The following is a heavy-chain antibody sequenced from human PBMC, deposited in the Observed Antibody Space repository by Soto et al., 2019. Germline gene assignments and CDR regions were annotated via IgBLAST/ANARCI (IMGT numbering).Heavy chain of an antibody. CDR1: GYIFIRYG. CDR2: ISPYNDYT. CDR3: ARGGYYDNSWGKLSHYGLDV. Sequence: GYIFIRYGIAWVRQAPGQGLEWMGWISPYNDYTVYAQKFQGRVSMTADTSTRTVYMNLRGLKSDDTAVYYCARGGYYDNSWGKLSHYGLDVWGQGTSVSVSS. D-gene: IGHD3-16*01. V-gene: IGHV1-18*01. J-gene: IGHJ6*02.